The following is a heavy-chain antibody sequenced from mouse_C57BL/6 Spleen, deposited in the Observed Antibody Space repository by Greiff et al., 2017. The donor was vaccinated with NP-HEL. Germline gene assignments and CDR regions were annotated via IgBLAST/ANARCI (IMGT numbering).Heavy chain of an antibody. CDR3: ARQLRLRAMDY. CDR1: GFTFSDYG. Sequence: EVQVVESGGGLVKPGGSLKLSCAASGFTFSDYGMHWVRQAPEKGLEWVAYISSGSSTIYYADTVKGRFTISRDNAKNTLFLQMTSLRSEDTAMYYCARQLRLRAMDYWGQGTSVTVSS. CDR2: ISSGSSTI. D-gene: IGHD3-2*02. J-gene: IGHJ4*01. V-gene: IGHV5-17*01.